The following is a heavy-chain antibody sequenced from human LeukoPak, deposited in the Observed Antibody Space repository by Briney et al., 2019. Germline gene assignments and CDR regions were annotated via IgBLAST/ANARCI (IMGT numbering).Heavy chain of an antibody. CDR3: VTVRDY. Sequence: GGSLRLSCVVSGYTFSDYWMNWVRQAPGKGLEWVANIKPDGSAKYYVDSVKGRFIISRDNAKNPLYLQMNSLRAEDTAVYYCVTVRDYWGQGTLVTVSS. CDR1: GYTFSDYW. CDR2: IKPDGSAK. J-gene: IGHJ4*02. V-gene: IGHV3-7*05.